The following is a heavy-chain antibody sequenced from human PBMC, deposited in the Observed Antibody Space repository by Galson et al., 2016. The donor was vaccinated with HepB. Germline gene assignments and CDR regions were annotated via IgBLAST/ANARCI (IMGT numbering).Heavy chain of an antibody. CDR2: FYSSGST. Sequence: TLSLTCTVSGGSISSGGYYWNWIRQHPGKGLEWIGYFYSSGSTIYNPSLKSRLIISEDVSKNQFSLELSSVTAADTAVYYCARDLGRFVDYYGMDVWGQGTTVTVSS. V-gene: IGHV4-31*03. J-gene: IGHJ6*02. CDR1: GGSISSGGYY. CDR3: ARDLGRFVDYYGMDV. D-gene: IGHD3-3*01.